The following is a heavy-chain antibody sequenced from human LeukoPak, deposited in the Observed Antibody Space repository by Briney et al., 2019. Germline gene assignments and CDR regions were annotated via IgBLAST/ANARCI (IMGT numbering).Heavy chain of an antibody. Sequence: GESLKISCQGSGYSFTGYWIGWVRRMPGKGLEWMGMIYPGDSDTSYSPSFQGQVTISADKSLSTAYLQWSSLKASDTAIYYCARRGLLPVIGTEYFDYWGQGTLVTVSS. CDR2: IYPGDSDT. V-gene: IGHV5-51*01. CDR3: ARRGLLPVIGTEYFDY. J-gene: IGHJ4*02. CDR1: GYSFTGYW. D-gene: IGHD6-19*01.